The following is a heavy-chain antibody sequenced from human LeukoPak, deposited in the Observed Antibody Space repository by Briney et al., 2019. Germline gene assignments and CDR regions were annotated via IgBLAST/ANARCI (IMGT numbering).Heavy chain of an antibody. J-gene: IGHJ4*02. CDR2: ISWNSGSI. D-gene: IGHD3-10*01. CDR3: AKDKLRYYYGSGYDY. CDR1: GFTFDDYA. Sequence: GGSLRLSCAASGFTFDDYAMHWVRQAPGKGLEWVSGISWNSGSIGYADSVKGRFTISRDNAKNSLYLQMNSLRAEDTALYYCAKDKLRYYYGSGYDYWGQGTLVTVPS. V-gene: IGHV3-9*01.